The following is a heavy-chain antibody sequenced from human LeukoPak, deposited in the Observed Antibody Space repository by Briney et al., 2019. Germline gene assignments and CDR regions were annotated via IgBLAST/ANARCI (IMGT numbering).Heavy chain of an antibody. V-gene: IGHV3-30-3*01. J-gene: IGHJ4*02. CDR3: ARAPISLIAAAGPFDY. D-gene: IGHD6-13*01. Sequence: GGSLRLSCAASGFTFSSYWMSWVRQAPGKGLEWVAVISYDGSNKYYADSVKGRFTISRDNSKNTLYLQMNSLRAEDTAVYYCARAPISLIAAAGPFDYWGQGTLVTVSS. CDR2: ISYDGSNK. CDR1: GFTFSSYW.